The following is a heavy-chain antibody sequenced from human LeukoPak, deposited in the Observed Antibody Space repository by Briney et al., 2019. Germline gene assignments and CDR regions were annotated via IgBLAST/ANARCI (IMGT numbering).Heavy chain of an antibody. CDR2: ISYSGST. CDR3: ATYSNDFWSGQHFFDF. Sequence: SETLSLTCTVSGASMRTYYWSWIRQPPGKGLEWIGYISYSGSTNFNPSLKSRVTISVDTSKNQFSLRLNSVTAADTAVFYCATYSNDFWSGQHFFDFWGQGILVTVSS. CDR1: GASMRTYY. J-gene: IGHJ4*02. D-gene: IGHD3-3*01. V-gene: IGHV4-59*01.